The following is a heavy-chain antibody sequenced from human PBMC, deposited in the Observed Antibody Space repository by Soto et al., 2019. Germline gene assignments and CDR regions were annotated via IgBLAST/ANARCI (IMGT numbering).Heavy chain of an antibody. Sequence: SVKVSCKASGGTFSSYAISWVRQAPGQGLEWMGGIIPIFGTANYAQKFQGRVTITADESTSTAYMELSSLRSEDTAVYYCARIKIAVAVFGAFDIWGQGTMVTVSS. CDR1: GGTFSSYA. CDR2: IIPIFGTA. J-gene: IGHJ3*02. V-gene: IGHV1-69*13. CDR3: ARIKIAVAVFGAFDI. D-gene: IGHD6-19*01.